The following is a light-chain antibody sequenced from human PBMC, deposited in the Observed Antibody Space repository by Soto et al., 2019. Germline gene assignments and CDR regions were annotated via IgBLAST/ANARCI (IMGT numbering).Light chain of an antibody. CDR3: SSYAGSDNWV. CDR1: SSDVGGYNY. V-gene: IGLV2-8*01. J-gene: IGLJ3*02. Sequence: QSALTQPPSASGSPGQSVTISCTGTSSDVGGYNYVSWYLQYPGKAPQLMIYEVSKRPSGVPDRFSGSKSGNTASLTVSGLQAEDEADYYCSSYAGSDNWVLGGGTKLTVL. CDR2: EVS.